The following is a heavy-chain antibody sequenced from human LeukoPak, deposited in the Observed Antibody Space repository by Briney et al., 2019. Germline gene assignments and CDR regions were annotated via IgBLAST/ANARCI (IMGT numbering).Heavy chain of an antibody. CDR2: IYSGGST. Sequence: PGGSLRLSCAASGFTFSSNYMSWVRQAPGKGLEWVSVIYSGGSTYYADSVKGRFTISRDNSKNTLYLQMNSLRAEDTAVYYCARALGYCSSTSCDEGPGVYYYYYMDVWGKGTTVTISS. D-gene: IGHD2-2*01. V-gene: IGHV3-66*01. J-gene: IGHJ6*03. CDR1: GFTFSSNY. CDR3: ARALGYCSSTSCDEGPGVYYYYYMDV.